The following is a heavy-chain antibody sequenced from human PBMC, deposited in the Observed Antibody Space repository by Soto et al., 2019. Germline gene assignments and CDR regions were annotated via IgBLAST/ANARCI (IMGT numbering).Heavy chain of an antibody. J-gene: IGHJ4*02. V-gene: IGHV3-23*01. D-gene: IGHD3-22*01. Sequence: GWSLRLSCAASGFTFSSYAMSWVRQAPGKGLEWVSAISGSGGSTYYADSVKGRFTISRDNSKNTLYLQMNSLRAEDTAVYYCAKNSGNYDSSGYYYFDYWGQGTLVTVSS. CDR3: AKNSGNYDSSGYYYFDY. CDR2: ISGSGGST. CDR1: GFTFSSYA.